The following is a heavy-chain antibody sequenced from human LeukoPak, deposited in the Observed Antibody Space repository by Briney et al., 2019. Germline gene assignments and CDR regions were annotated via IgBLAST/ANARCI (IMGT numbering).Heavy chain of an antibody. D-gene: IGHD3-3*01. J-gene: IGHJ4*02. CDR1: GGSISSGDYY. Sequence: SQTLSLTCTVAGGSISSGDYYWGWIREPAGRGLEWIGEIYYSGSTYYHPWLKSRVTISVATSKTQFSLKLSSVTAADTAVYYCARATGLDFWSGYFLFDYWGQGTLVTVSS. CDR2: IYYSGST. CDR3: ARATGLDFWSGYFLFDY. V-gene: IGHV4-30-4*01.